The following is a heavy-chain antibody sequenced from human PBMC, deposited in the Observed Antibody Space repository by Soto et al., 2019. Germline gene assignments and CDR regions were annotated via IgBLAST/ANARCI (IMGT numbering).Heavy chain of an antibody. J-gene: IGHJ5*02. CDR2: ISGSGGGT. CDR1: GFTFSSYA. V-gene: IGHV3-23*01. Sequence: GSLRLSCAASGFTFSSYAMSWVRQAPGKGLEWVSAISGSGGGTYYADSVEGRFTISRDNSKNKLYLQMNSLRAEDTALFYCAKEVEVCSGGSCYSGGPFDPWGQGTLVTVS. CDR3: AKEVEVCSGGSCYSGGPFDP. D-gene: IGHD2-15*01.